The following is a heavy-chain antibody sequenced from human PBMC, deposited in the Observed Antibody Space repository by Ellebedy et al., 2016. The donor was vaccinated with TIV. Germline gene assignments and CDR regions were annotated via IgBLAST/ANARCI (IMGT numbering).Heavy chain of an antibody. J-gene: IGHJ3*02. CDR1: GFTFSSYS. Sequence: GGSLRLXCAASGFTFSSYSMNWVRQAPGKGLEWVSSISSSSSYIYYADSVKGRFTISRDNAKNSLYLQMNSLRAEDTAVYYCARGIRGHDAFDIWGQGTMVTVSS. CDR3: ARGIRGHDAFDI. V-gene: IGHV3-21*01. CDR2: ISSSSSYI.